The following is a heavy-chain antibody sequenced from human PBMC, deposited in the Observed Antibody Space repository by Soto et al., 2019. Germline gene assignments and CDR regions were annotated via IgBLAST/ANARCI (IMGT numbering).Heavy chain of an antibody. CDR1: GFTFSSYG. D-gene: IGHD3-9*01. CDR2: IWYDGSNK. V-gene: IGHV3-33*01. Sequence: QVQLVESGGGVVQPGRSLRLSCAASGFTFSSYGMHWVRQAPGKGLEWVAVIWYDGSNKYYADSVKGRFTISRDNSKNTLYLQMNSLRAEDTAVYYCARGRDVLRYFGRWGQGTLVTVSS. J-gene: IGHJ4*02. CDR3: ARGRDVLRYFGR.